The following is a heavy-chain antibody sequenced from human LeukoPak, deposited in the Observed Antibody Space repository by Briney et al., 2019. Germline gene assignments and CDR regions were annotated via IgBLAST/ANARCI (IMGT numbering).Heavy chain of an antibody. J-gene: IGHJ2*01. V-gene: IGHV4-39*07. D-gene: IGHD3-16*01. Sequence: SETLSLTCTVSGGSISSSSYSWGWIRQPPGKGLEWIGSIHHGGSTYYNPSLKSRVTISVDTSKNQFSLELSSVTAADTAVYYCARGRGPSARYWYLDLWGRGTLVTVSS. CDR1: GGSISSSSYS. CDR3: ARGRGPSARYWYLDL. CDR2: IHHGGST.